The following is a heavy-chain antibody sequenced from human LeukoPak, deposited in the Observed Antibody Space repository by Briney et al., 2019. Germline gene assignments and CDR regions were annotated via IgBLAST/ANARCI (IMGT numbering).Heavy chain of an antibody. Sequence: SETLSLTCTVSGGSISSYYWSWIRQPPGKGLEWIGYIYYSGSTNYNPSLKSRVTISVDTSKSQFSLKLSSVTAADTAVYYCARDASGGIAAAGTDYWGQGTLVTVSS. CDR3: ARDASGGIAAAGTDY. V-gene: IGHV4-59*12. D-gene: IGHD6-13*01. J-gene: IGHJ4*02. CDR2: IYYSGST. CDR1: GGSISSYY.